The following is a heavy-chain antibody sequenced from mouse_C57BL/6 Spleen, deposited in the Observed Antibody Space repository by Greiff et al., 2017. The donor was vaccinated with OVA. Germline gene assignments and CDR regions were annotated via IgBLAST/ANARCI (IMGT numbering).Heavy chain of an antibody. J-gene: IGHJ3*01. D-gene: IGHD2-2*01. Sequence: QVQLQQSGAELVKPGASVKISCKASGYAFSNYWMNWVKQRPGKGLEWIGQIYPGDGSTNYNGNFKGKVTLTADKSSSTADMQLSSLTSEDAAVYFCARGGGYLFAYWGQGTLVTVSA. V-gene: IGHV1-80*01. CDR2: IYPGDGST. CDR1: GYAFSNYW. CDR3: ARGGGYLFAY.